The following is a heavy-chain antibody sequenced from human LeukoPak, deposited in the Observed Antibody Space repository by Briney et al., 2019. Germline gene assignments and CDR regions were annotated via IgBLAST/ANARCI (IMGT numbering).Heavy chain of an antibody. Sequence: PSETLSLTCTVSGGSISSYYWSWIRQPAGKGLEWIGRIYSSGSTNYTPSLKSRVTLSVDTSKNEFSLKLSSVTAADTAVYYCARDSYSTSCYDYWGQGILVTVSS. D-gene: IGHD2-2*01. CDR1: GGSISSYY. CDR3: ARDSYSTSCYDY. V-gene: IGHV4-4*07. CDR2: IYSSGST. J-gene: IGHJ4*02.